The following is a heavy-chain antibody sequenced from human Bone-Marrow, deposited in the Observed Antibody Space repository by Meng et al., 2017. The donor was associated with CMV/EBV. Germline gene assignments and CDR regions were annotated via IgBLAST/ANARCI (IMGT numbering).Heavy chain of an antibody. CDR3: ARLFHTTLGTNYYYGMDV. Sequence: ASVKVSCKASGYTFTGYNIHWVRQAPGQGLDWMGWINPHSGDTKYAEKFQGRVTLTRDTSISTAYLVRSRLTSDETAVFFCARLFHTTLGTNYYYGMDVWGQGTTVTVSS. D-gene: IGHD3/OR15-3a*01. CDR1: GYTFTGYN. CDR2: INPHSGDT. V-gene: IGHV1-2*02. J-gene: IGHJ6*02.